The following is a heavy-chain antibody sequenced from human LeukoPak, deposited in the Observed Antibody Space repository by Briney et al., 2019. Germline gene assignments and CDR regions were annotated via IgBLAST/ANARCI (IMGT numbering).Heavy chain of an antibody. CDR1: GGSISSYY. D-gene: IGHD3-10*01. CDR3: ARERAFGYYGSGSRHTDGFFDY. Sequence: SETLSLTCTVSGGSISSYYWSWIRQPPGKGLEWIGYIYYSGSTNYNPSLKSRVTISVDTSKNQFSLKLSSVTAADTAVYYCARERAFGYYGSGSRHTDGFFDYWGQGTLVTVSS. V-gene: IGHV4-59*12. J-gene: IGHJ4*02. CDR2: IYYSGST.